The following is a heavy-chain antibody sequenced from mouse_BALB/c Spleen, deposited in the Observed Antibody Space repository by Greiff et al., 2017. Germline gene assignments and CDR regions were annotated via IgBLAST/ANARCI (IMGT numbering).Heavy chain of an antibody. V-gene: IGHV2-9*02. Sequence: VQVVESGPGLVAPSQSLSITCTVSGFSLTSYGVHWVRQPPGKGLEWLGVIWAGGSTNYNSALMSRLSISKDNSKSQVFLKMNSLQTDDTAMYYCARDRTGRGFAYWGQGTLVTVSA. CDR1: GFSLTSYG. J-gene: IGHJ3*01. D-gene: IGHD3-3*01. CDR3: ARDRTGRGFAY. CDR2: IWAGGST.